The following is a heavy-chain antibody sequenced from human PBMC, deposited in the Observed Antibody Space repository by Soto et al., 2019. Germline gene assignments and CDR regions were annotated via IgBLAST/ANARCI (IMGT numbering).Heavy chain of an antibody. CDR1: GFTFSSYA. V-gene: IGHV3-23*01. J-gene: IGHJ2*01. CDR3: AKTLAFCTIRSCFGSNWTLGL. Sequence: EVQLLESGGGLVQPGGSLRLSCAASGFTFSSYAMSWVRQAPGKGLEWVSGISGRGDNTNHADSVKGLFTISRDSSMNTLYVHVESLRAGHTPVYYCAKTLAFCTIRSCFGSNWTLGLWGGATL. D-gene: IGHD3-3*02. CDR2: ISGRGDNT.